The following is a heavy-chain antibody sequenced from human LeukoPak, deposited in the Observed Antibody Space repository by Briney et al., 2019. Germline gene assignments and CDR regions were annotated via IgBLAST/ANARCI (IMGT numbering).Heavy chain of an antibody. D-gene: IGHD2-15*01. J-gene: IGHJ4*02. Sequence: GGSLGLSCAASRFTFTNYAINWVRQAPGKGLEWISAISGGGGITYYSDSVKGRFTISRDNSKNTLYLQMNSLRVEDTAIYYCAKGRGYCTGGSCYSDYWGQGTLVTVSS. CDR2: ISGGGGIT. CDR3: AKGRGYCTGGSCYSDY. V-gene: IGHV3-23*01. CDR1: RFTFTNYA.